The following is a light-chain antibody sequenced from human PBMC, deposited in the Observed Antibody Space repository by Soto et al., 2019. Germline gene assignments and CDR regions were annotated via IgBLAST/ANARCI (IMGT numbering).Light chain of an antibody. CDR1: QSISSW. CDR3: QQYNTYST. V-gene: IGKV1-5*01. CDR2: DVS. J-gene: IGKJ1*01. Sequence: DIQMTQSPSTLSASVGDRVTITFRASQSISSWLAWYQQKPGKAPKLLIYDVSSLEGGVPSRFSGSGSGTEFTLTISSLQPDDFATYYCQQYNTYSTFGQGTKVDIK.